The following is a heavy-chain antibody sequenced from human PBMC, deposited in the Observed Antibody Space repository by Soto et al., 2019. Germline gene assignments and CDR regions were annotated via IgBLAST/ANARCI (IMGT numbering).Heavy chain of an antibody. V-gene: IGHV4-59*01. CDR1: GGSISSYY. J-gene: IGHJ4*02. CDR2: IYYSGST. Sequence: SETLSLTCTVSGGSISSYYWSWIRQPPGKGLEWIGYIYYSGSTNYNPSLKSRVTISVDTSKNQFSLKLSSVTAADTAVYYCAREGYYDSSGYVYWGQGXLVTVYS. D-gene: IGHD3-22*01. CDR3: AREGYYDSSGYVY.